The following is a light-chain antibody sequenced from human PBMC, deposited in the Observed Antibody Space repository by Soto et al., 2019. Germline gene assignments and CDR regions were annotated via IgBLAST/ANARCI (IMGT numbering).Light chain of an antibody. CDR3: AAWDDSLNGRYV. Sequence: QAVLTQPPSASGTPGQRVTNSCSGSSSNIGSNTVNWYQQLPGTAPNLLIYSNNQRPSGVPDRFSGSKSGTSASLAISGLQSEDEADYYCAAWDDSLNGRYVFGTGTKVTVL. V-gene: IGLV1-44*01. CDR1: SSNIGSNT. J-gene: IGLJ1*01. CDR2: SNN.